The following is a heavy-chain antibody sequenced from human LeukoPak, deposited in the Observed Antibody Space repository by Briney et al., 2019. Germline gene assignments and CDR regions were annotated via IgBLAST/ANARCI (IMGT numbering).Heavy chain of an antibody. J-gene: IGHJ3*02. V-gene: IGHV4-34*01. Sequence: SETLSLTCAVYGGSFSGYYWSWIRQPPGKGLEWIGEINHSGSTNYNPSLKSRVTISVDTSKNQFSLKLSSVTAADTAVYYCARASAERDGYNDDAFDIWGQGTMVTVSS. CDR1: GGSFSGYY. D-gene: IGHD5-24*01. CDR2: INHSGST. CDR3: ARASAERDGYNDDAFDI.